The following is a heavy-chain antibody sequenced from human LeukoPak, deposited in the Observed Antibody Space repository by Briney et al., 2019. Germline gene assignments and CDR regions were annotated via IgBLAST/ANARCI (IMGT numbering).Heavy chain of an antibody. V-gene: IGHV4-39*01. Sequence: SETLSLTCNVSGGSIIGNSTDYWGWVRQPPGKGLEWIATIHHSGGTYRNPSLKGRVTISVDTSKNQFSLTLTSVTAADTAVYYCASGTTVTNFAYWGQGTLVTVSS. D-gene: IGHD4-17*01. CDR3: ASGTTVTNFAY. J-gene: IGHJ4*02. CDR2: IHHSGGT. CDR1: GGSIIGNSTDY.